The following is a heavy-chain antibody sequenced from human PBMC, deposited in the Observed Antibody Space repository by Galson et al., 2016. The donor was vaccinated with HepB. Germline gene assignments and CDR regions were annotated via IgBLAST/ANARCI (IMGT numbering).Heavy chain of an antibody. J-gene: IGHJ6*02. Sequence: SLRLSCAASGFTFSSYGMHWVRQAPGKGLERVAVIWYDGSNKYYADSVKGRFTISRDNSKNTLYLQMNSLRAEDTAVYYCARDVEQWVYHGMDVWGQGTTVTVSS. CDR3: ARDVEQWVYHGMDV. CDR2: IWYDGSNK. CDR1: GFTFSSYG. V-gene: IGHV3-33*01. D-gene: IGHD6-19*01.